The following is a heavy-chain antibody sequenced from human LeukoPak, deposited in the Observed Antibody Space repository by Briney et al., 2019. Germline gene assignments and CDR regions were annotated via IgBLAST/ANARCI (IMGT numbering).Heavy chain of an antibody. D-gene: IGHD6-6*01. J-gene: IGHJ4*02. CDR3: ARDGGRYSSSRASDY. CDR1: GGTFSSYA. CDR2: IIPIFGTA. V-gene: IGHV1-69*06. Sequence: ASVKVSCKASGGTFSSYAISWVRQAPGQGLEWMGGIIPIFGTANYAQKFQGRVTITADKSTSTAYMELSSLRSEDTAVYYCARDGGRYSSSRASDYWGQGTLVTVSS.